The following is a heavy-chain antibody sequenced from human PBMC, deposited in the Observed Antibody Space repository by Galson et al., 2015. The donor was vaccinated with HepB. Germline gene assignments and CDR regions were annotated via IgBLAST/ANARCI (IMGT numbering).Heavy chain of an antibody. CDR2: ISAYGST. Sequence: SVKVSCKASGYTFTRYGISWVRQAPGQGLEWMGCISAYGSTNKAQKFQGRVTTTTDTATSTAYMELRSLSAYDTAVYYCASGGMATVGGPTFDHWGQGTLGTVSS. V-gene: IGHV1-18*01. CDR1: GYTFTRYG. D-gene: IGHD5-24*01. J-gene: IGHJ4*02. CDR3: ASGGMATVGGPTFDH.